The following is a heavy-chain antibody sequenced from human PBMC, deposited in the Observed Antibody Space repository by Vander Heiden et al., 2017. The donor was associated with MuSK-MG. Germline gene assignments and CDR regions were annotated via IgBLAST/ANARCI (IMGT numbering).Heavy chain of an antibody. CDR2: VNPSGGST. J-gene: IGHJ4*02. V-gene: IGHV1-46*02. Sequence: QVQLVQSGAEVNTPGASVKASCKASGYTFHNYHLQWVRQAHGQGLEWLGIVNPSGGSTSNAQKFQGRVTMTRDTSTITVYMELSSLRSEDTAVYYCARDLDRDNSTRGCSSTSCEAGLDYWGQGTLVTVSS. CDR3: ARDLDRDNSTRGCSSTSCEAGLDY. CDR1: GYTFHNYH. D-gene: IGHD2-2*01.